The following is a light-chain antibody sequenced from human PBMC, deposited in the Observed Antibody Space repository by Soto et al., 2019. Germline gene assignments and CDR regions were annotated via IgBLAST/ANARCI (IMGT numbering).Light chain of an antibody. CDR3: QQYNDFSWT. CDR2: KAS. V-gene: IGKV1-5*03. CDR1: QSISIW. Sequence: DIQMTQSPSTLSASVGDRVAITCRASQSISIWLAWYQQKPGKAPKLLIYKASSLESGVLSRFSGSGSGTEFTLTISSLQPDEFVSYYCQQYNDFSWTFGQGTKVELK. J-gene: IGKJ1*01.